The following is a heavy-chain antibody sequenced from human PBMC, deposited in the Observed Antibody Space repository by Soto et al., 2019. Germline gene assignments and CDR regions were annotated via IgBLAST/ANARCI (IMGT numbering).Heavy chain of an antibody. CDR1: GFSPSTSGVG. Sequence: QITLKESGPTLVRPTQTLTLTCAFSGFSPSTSGVGVGWIRQPPGKALDWLAVIYWDDSKHYSPSLGSKLTITKVSPKNQVVLTMNNIDPMDTGTYYCAHKGPEDWPLDYWGQGTLVTVSS. J-gene: IGHJ4*02. V-gene: IGHV2-5*02. D-gene: IGHD3-9*01. CDR2: IYWDDSK. CDR3: AHKGPEDWPLDY.